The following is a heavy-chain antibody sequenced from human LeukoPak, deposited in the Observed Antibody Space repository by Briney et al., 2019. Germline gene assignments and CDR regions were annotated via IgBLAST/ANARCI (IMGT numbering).Heavy chain of an antibody. D-gene: IGHD6-6*01. J-gene: IGHJ1*01. CDR1: GFTFSSYA. Sequence: GGSLRLSCAASGFTFSSYAMHWVRQAPGKGLEWVAVISYDGSNKYYADSVKGRFTISRDNAKNSLYLQMNSLRAEDTAVYYCARGPWIAARQVGEYFQHWGQGTLVTVSS. CDR2: ISYDGSNK. V-gene: IGHV3-30-3*01. CDR3: ARGPWIAARQVGEYFQH.